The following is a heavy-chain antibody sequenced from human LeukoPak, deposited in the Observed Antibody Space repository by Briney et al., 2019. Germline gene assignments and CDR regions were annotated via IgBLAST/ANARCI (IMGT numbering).Heavy chain of an antibody. CDR1: GYTFTGYY. D-gene: IGHD1-1*01. CDR2: INPNSGGT. V-gene: IGHV1-2*02. CDR3: ARDKLTNYYYYARDV. Sequence: ASVKVSCKASGYTFTGYYMHWVRQPPAQGLEWMGWINPNSGGTNYAQRFQGRITMTRDTSISTAYMELSRLRSDDTAVYYCARDKLTNYYYYARDVWGQGTTVSVSS. J-gene: IGHJ6*02.